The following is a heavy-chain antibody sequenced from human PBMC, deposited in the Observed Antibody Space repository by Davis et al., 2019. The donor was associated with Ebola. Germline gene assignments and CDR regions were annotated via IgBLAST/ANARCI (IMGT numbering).Heavy chain of an antibody. Sequence: ASVKVSCKASGYTFTSYDINWVRQATGQGLEWMGWMNPNSGNTGYAQKFQGRVTMTRNTSISTAYMELSSLRSEDTAVYYCARDRRIVLVPAGPGYYYYGMDVWGQGTTVTVSS. D-gene: IGHD2-2*01. J-gene: IGHJ6*02. V-gene: IGHV1-8*01. CDR2: MNPNSGNT. CDR3: ARDRRIVLVPAGPGYYYYGMDV. CDR1: GYTFTSYD.